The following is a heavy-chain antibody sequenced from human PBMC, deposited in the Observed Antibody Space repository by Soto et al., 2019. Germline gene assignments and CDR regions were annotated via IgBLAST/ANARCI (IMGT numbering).Heavy chain of an antibody. Sequence: GGSLRLSCAASGFTLSSFSMNWVRQAPGKGLEWVSSISGSGTTIYYADSVKGRFTISRDNAKSSLYLQMNSLKAEDTAVYFCAKVPIASSSGGSYYYFDYWGQGTLVTVSS. CDR1: GFTLSSFS. CDR3: AKVPIASSSGGSYYYFDY. D-gene: IGHD3-22*01. V-gene: IGHV3-48*01. CDR2: ISGSGTTI. J-gene: IGHJ4*02.